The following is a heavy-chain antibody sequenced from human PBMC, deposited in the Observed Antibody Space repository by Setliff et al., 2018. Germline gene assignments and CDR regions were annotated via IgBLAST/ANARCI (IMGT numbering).Heavy chain of an antibody. CDR3: ARSGGYSSGWLLYAFDI. Sequence: PGGSLRLSCAASGFTFSSYSMNWVRQAPGKGLEWVSSISSSSSYIYYADSVKGRFTISRDNAKNSLYLQMNSLRAEDTAVYYCARSGGYSSGWLLYAFDIWGQGTMVTVSS. V-gene: IGHV3-21*01. CDR1: GFTFSSYS. J-gene: IGHJ3*02. D-gene: IGHD6-19*01. CDR2: ISSSSSYI.